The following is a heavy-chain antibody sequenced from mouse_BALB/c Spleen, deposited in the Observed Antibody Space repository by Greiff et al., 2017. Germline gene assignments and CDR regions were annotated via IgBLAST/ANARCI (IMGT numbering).Heavy chain of an antibody. CDR2: ILPGSGST. J-gene: IGHJ3*01. CDR1: GYTFSSYW. Sequence: QVQLKESGAELMKPGASVKISCKATGYTFSSYWIEWVKQRPGHGLEWIGEILPGSGSTNYNEKFKGKATFTADTSSNTAYMQLSSLTSEDSAVYYCASPITTVVEGFAYWGQGTLVTVSA. V-gene: IGHV1-9*01. D-gene: IGHD1-1*01. CDR3: ASPITTVVEGFAY.